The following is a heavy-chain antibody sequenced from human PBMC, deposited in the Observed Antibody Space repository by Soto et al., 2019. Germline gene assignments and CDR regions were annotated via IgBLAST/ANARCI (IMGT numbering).Heavy chain of an antibody. CDR2: INDRGSI. CDR3: ARESHDILTGPPWVWYFDL. V-gene: IGHV4-34*01. Sequence: QVQLQQWGAGPLRPLETLSLTCGVSGGSFSGYYWAWIRQSPGKGLEWIGEINDRGSINYNPSLKIQVRISVDTSKNHYSLNLRSVTAADTAVYYCARESHDILTGPPWVWYFDLWGRGTLVTVSS. CDR1: GGSFSGYY. D-gene: IGHD3-9*01. J-gene: IGHJ2*01.